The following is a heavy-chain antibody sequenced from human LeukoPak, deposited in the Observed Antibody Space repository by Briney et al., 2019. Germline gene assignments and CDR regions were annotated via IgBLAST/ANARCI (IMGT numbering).Heavy chain of an antibody. V-gene: IGHV3-30*03. J-gene: IGHJ3*02. CDR3: AFSAGVGDYDLKGAFDI. Sequence: GRSLRLSCAASGFTFSSYGMHWVRQGPGKGLEWVAVISYDGSNKYYADSVKGRFTISRDNSKNTLYLQMNSLRAEDTAVYYCAFSAGVGDYDLKGAFDIWGQGTMVTVSS. CDR1: GFTFSSYG. D-gene: IGHD4-17*01. CDR2: ISYDGSNK.